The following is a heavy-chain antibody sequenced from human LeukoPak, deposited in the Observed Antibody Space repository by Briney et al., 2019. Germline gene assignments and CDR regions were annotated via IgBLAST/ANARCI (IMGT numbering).Heavy chain of an antibody. CDR1: GGTFSSYA. V-gene: IGHV1-69*04. CDR2: IIPILGIA. Sequence: SVKVSCKASGGTFSSYAISWVRQAPGQGLEWMGRIIPILGIANYAQKFQGRVTITADKSTSTAYMELSSLRSEDTAVYYCARSYGLGGNYFDYWGQGTLVTVSS. CDR3: ARSYGLGGNYFDY. J-gene: IGHJ4*02. D-gene: IGHD3-16*01.